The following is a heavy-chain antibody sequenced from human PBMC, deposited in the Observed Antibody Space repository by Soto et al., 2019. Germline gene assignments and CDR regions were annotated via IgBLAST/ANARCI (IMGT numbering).Heavy chain of an antibody. CDR2: IDEDGSAK. CDR1: GFSFSSFW. J-gene: IGHJ4*02. V-gene: IGHV3-7*01. Sequence: EVRLVESGGGLVQPGGSLRLSCAASGFSFSSFWMSWVRQAPGKGLEWVANIDEDGSAKYYVGSVRGRFTISRDNAKNSLFLQMNSLRAEDTAVYYCARDPFGLTFEGFGLDRDFWGQGTLVSVSA. CDR3: ARDPFGLTFEGFGLDRDF. D-gene: IGHD3-10*01.